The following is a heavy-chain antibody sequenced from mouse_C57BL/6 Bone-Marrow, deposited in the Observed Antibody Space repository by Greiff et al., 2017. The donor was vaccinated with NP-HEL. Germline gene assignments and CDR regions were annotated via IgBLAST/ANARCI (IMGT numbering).Heavy chain of an antibody. Sequence: VQLQQPGAELVKPGASVKMSCKASGYTFTSYWITWVKQRPGQGLEWIGDIYPGSGSTNYNEKFKSKATLTVDTSSSTAYMQLSSLTSEDSAVYYCARKIYYDLNYYAMDYWGQGTSVTVSS. J-gene: IGHJ4*01. D-gene: IGHD2-4*01. CDR3: ARKIYYDLNYYAMDY. V-gene: IGHV1-55*01. CDR1: GYTFTSYW. CDR2: IYPGSGST.